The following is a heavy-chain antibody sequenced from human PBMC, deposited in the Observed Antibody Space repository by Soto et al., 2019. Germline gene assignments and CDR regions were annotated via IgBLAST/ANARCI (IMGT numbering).Heavy chain of an antibody. CDR2: ISWNSGSI. V-gene: IGHV3-9*01. CDR1: GFTFDDYA. J-gene: IGHJ4*02. CDR3: ARDRVQWELAC. Sequence: GGSLRLSCAASGFTFDDYAMHWVRQAPGKGLEWVSGISWNSGSIGYADSVKGRFTISRDNAKNSLFLQMNSLRAEDTAVYYCARDRVQWELACWGQGT. D-gene: IGHD1-26*01.